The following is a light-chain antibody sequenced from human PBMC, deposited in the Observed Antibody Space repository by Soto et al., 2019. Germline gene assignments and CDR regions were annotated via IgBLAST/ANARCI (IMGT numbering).Light chain of an antibody. V-gene: IGLV1-47*02. J-gene: IGLJ3*02. CDR1: SSNIGSNY. CDR2: SNN. CDR3: AAWDDSLSGWV. Sequence: QSVLTQPPSASGTPGQRVTISCSGSSSNIGSNYVYWYQQLPGTAPKLLIYSNNQRPSGVPDRFSGSQSGTSASLAISGLRSEDEADYYCAAWDDSLSGWVFGGGTKLTVL.